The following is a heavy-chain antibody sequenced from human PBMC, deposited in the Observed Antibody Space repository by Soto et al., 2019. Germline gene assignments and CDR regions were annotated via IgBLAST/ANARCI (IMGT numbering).Heavy chain of an antibody. CDR2: ISYDGSNK. D-gene: IGHD3-3*01. V-gene: IGHV3-30-3*01. J-gene: IGHJ4*02. CDR3: ARDKRDLRFLEWSYYFDY. CDR1: GCAFGSYA. Sequence: QVQLVESGGGVVQPGRSLRLSCAASGCAFGSYAMHWVRQAPGKGLEWVAVISYDGSNKYYADSVKGRFTISRDNSKNTLYLQLNSLRAEDTAVYYCARDKRDLRFLEWSYYFDYWGQGTLVTVSS.